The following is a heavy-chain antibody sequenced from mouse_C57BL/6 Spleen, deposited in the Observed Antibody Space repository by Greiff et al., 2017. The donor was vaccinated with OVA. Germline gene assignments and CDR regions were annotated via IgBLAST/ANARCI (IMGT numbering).Heavy chain of an antibody. CDR3: ARVPIYYGNYDYFDY. J-gene: IGHJ2*01. CDR2: IYPGSGST. D-gene: IGHD2-1*01. CDR1: GYTFTSYW. Sequence: QVQLQQPGAELVKPGASVKMSCKASGYTFTSYWITWVKQRPGQGLEWIGDIYPGSGSTKYNEKFKSKATLTVDTSSSTAYMQLSSLTSEDSAVYYCARVPIYYGNYDYFDYWGQGTTLTVSS. V-gene: IGHV1-55*01.